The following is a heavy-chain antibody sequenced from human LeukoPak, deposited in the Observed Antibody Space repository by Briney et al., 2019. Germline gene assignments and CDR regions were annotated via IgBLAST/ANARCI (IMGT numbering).Heavy chain of an antibody. CDR1: GGSISSGGYS. Sequence: PSQTLSLTCAVSGGSISSGGYSWSWIRQPPGKGLEWIGYIYHSGSTYYNPSLKSRVTISVDRSKNQFSLKLSSVTAADTAVYYCARRSGYIDPHFDYWGQGTLVTVSS. V-gene: IGHV4-30-2*01. CDR2: IYHSGST. J-gene: IGHJ4*02. CDR3: ARRSGYIDPHFDY. D-gene: IGHD3-3*01.